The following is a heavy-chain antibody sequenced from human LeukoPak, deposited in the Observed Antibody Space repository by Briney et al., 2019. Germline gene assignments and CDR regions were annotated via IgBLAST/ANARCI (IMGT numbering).Heavy chain of an antibody. D-gene: IGHD4-23*01. Sequence: QPGGSLRLSCAASGFTFSTYGMHWVRQAPGKGLEWVAFIQYDGGNKYYADSVKGRFTISRDNSKDTLSLQMNSLRDEDTAVYYCAKGPLYYGGHSFYYYYMDVWGKGTTVTVSS. CDR3: AKGPLYYGGHSFYYYYMDV. CDR2: IQYDGGNK. J-gene: IGHJ6*03. CDR1: GFTFSTYG. V-gene: IGHV3-30*02.